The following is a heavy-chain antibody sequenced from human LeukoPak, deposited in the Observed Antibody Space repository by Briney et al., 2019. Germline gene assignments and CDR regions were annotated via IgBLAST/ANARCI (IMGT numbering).Heavy chain of an antibody. CDR1: GSSMSSYY. CDR3: ARINYFDSSGYYTGDY. CDR2: IYYSGST. D-gene: IGHD3-22*01. V-gene: IGHV4-59*01. J-gene: IGHJ4*02. Sequence: SETLSLTCTVSGSSMSSYYWSWIRQAPGKGLEWIGYIYYSGSTNYNPSLRSRVTISLGSSKNQFSLRLSSVTAADTAVYFCARINYFDSSGYYTGDYWGQGTLVTVSS.